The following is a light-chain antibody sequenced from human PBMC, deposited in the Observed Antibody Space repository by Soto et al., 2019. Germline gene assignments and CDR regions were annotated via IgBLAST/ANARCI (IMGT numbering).Light chain of an antibody. CDR3: QQYGSSPWT. CDR1: QSVSSY. CDR2: GAS. Sequence: EIVMTQFQTTLCVSPGERATLSCTASQSVSSYLAWYQQKPGQAPRLLMYGASSRATGIPDRFSGSGSGTDFTLTISRLEPEDFAVYYCQQYGSSPWTFGQGTKVDIK. J-gene: IGKJ1*01. V-gene: IGKV3-20*01.